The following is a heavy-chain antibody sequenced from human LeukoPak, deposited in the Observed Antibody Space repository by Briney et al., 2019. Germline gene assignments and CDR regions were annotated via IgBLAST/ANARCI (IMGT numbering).Heavy chain of an antibody. D-gene: IGHD3-10*01. J-gene: IGHJ5*02. CDR1: SGSISTSNYY. CDR3: ARHDLLPGGLRWFDP. V-gene: IGHV4-39*01. CDR2: IFYSGST. Sequence: PSETLSLTCTVSSGSISTSNYYWGWVRQPPGKALEWIGNIFYSGSTYYSPSLKSRVTISVDTSRNQFSLKLSSVTAADTAVYYCARHDLLPGGLRWFDPWGQGTLVTVSS.